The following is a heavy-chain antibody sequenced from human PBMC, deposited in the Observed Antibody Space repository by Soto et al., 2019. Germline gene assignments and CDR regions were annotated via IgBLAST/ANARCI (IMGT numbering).Heavy chain of an antibody. V-gene: IGHV4-34*01. CDR1: GGSFSGYY. CDR2: INHSGST. J-gene: IGHJ4*02. Sequence: PSETLSLTCAVYGGSFSGYYWSWIRQPPGKGLEWIGQINHSGSTNYNPSLKSRVTISVDTSKNQFSLKLSSVTAADTAVYYCARSRIFRITMIVVVIYAFDYWGKGTLVIVSS. CDR3: ARSRIFRITMIVVVIYAFDY. D-gene: IGHD3-22*01.